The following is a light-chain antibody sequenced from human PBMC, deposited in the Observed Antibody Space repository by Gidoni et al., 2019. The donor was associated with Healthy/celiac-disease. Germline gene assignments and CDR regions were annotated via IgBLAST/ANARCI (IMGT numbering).Light chain of an antibody. CDR2: AAS. CDR1: QSISSY. CDR3: QQSYSTPIT. V-gene: IGKV1-39*01. Sequence: QMTQSPSSLSASVGDRVTITCRASQSISSYLNWYQQKPGKAPKLLIYAASSLQSGVPSRFSGSGSGTDFTLTISSLQPEDFATYYCQQSYSTPITFGQGTRLEIK. J-gene: IGKJ5*01.